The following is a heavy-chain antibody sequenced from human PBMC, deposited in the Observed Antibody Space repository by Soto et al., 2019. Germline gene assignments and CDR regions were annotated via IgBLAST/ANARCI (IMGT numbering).Heavy chain of an antibody. D-gene: IGHD3-3*01. CDR2: IYSGHTT. V-gene: IGHV3-53*01. J-gene: IGHJ4*02. CDR1: GFIVSSNQ. Sequence: GGSLRLSCVASGFIVSSNQMSWVRQAPGKGLEWVSVIYSGHTTYYADSVEGRFTISRDDSKNTLYLQMNSLRVEDTAVYYCVRGPSDQKLRLVEWPYGDYWGQGALVTVSS. CDR3: VRGPSDQKLRLVEWPYGDY.